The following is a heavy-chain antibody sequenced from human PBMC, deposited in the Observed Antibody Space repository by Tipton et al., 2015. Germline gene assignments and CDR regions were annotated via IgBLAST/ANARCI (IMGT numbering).Heavy chain of an antibody. CDR1: GGSISSRSNY. D-gene: IGHD6-19*01. Sequence: TLSLTCTVSGGSISSRSNYWGWIRQPPGKVLEWIGSIHDSGSTYYNAPLNSRVTISVDTSKNQLSLRLTSVTAADTAVYYCARINLAYSGGWLPWDYWGQGTLVTVSS. CDR2: IHDSGST. V-gene: IGHV4-39*01. J-gene: IGHJ4*02. CDR3: ARINLAYSGGWLPWDY.